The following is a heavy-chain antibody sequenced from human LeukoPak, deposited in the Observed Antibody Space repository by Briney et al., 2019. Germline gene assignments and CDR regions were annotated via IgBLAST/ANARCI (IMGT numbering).Heavy chain of an antibody. CDR2: INPSGGST. V-gene: IGHV1-46*01. CDR1: GYTFTSYA. CDR3: FAWFGELLRADY. Sequence: GASVKVSCKASGYTFTSYAMNWVRQAPGQGLEWMGIINPSGGSTSYAQKFQGRVTMTRDTSTSTVYMELSSLRSEDTAVYYCFAWFGELLRADYWGQGTLVTVSS. J-gene: IGHJ4*02. D-gene: IGHD3-10*01.